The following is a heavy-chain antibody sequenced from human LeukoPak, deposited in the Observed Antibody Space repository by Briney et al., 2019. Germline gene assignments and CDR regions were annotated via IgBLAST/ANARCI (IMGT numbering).Heavy chain of an antibody. CDR3: ARGLGVIPDY. CDR2: ISSSSSYI. D-gene: IGHD3-22*01. J-gene: IGHJ4*02. V-gene: IGHV3-21*01. Sequence: GGSLRLSCAASGFTFSSYSMNWVRQAPGKGLEWVSSISSSSSYIYYADSVKGRFTISRDNAKNSLYPQMNSLRAEDTAVYYCARGLGVIPDYWGQGTLVTVSS. CDR1: GFTFSSYS.